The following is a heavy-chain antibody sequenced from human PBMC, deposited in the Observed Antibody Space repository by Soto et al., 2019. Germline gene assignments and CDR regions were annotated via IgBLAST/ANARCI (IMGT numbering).Heavy chain of an antibody. CDR1: GYTFISYG. V-gene: IGHV1-18*01. J-gene: IGHJ5*02. Sequence: ASVKVSCKASGYTFISYGISWVRQAPGQGLEWMGWISAYNGNTNYAQKLQGRVTMTTDTSTSTAYMELRSLRSDDTAVYYCARVGYDFWSGYYENWFDPSGQGTLVTVSS. CDR3: ARVGYDFWSGYYENWFDP. CDR2: ISAYNGNT. D-gene: IGHD3-3*01.